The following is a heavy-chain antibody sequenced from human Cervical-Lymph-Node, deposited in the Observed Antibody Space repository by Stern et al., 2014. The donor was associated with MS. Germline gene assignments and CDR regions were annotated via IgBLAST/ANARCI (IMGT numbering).Heavy chain of an antibody. CDR2: INSYRGDK. Sequence: VQLVESGAEVKKPGASMKVSCKASGYTFIGYYIHWVRQAPGQGLEWMGRINSYRGDKDYAMKFQGRVAMTGDTSSNTVYMELSRLTSDDTAVYYCARESLPKSFCGSPRCYVGYWGQGSLVTVSS. V-gene: IGHV1-2*06. D-gene: IGHD2-2*01. J-gene: IGHJ4*02. CDR1: GYTFIGYY. CDR3: ARESLPKSFCGSPRCYVGY.